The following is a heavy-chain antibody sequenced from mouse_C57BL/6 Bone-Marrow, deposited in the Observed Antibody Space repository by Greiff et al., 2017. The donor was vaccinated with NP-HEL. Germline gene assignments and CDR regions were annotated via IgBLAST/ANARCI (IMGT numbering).Heavy chain of an antibody. J-gene: IGHJ4*01. CDR2: IDPEDGET. V-gene: IGHV14-2*01. CDR1: GFNIKDYY. Sequence: EVQVVESGAELVKPGASVKLSCTASGFNIKDYYMHWVKQRTEQGLEWIGRIDPEDGETKYAPKFQGKATITADTSSNTAYLQLSSLTSEDTAVYYCARGYGSSYEAMDYWGQGTSVTVSS. D-gene: IGHD1-1*01. CDR3: ARGYGSSYEAMDY.